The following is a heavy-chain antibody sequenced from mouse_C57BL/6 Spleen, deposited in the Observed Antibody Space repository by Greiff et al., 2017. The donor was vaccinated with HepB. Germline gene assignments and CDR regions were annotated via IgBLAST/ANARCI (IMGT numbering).Heavy chain of an antibody. CDR2: INPNNGGT. V-gene: IGHV1-26*01. Sequence: VQLQQSGPELVKPGASVKISCKASGYTFTDYYMNWVKQSHGKSLEWIGDINPNNGGTSYNQKFKGKATLTVDKSSSTAYMELRSLTSEDSAVYYCARSYEGYYVGFAYWGQGTLVTVSA. CDR3: ARSYEGYYVGFAY. CDR1: GYTFTDYY. D-gene: IGHD2-3*01. J-gene: IGHJ3*01.